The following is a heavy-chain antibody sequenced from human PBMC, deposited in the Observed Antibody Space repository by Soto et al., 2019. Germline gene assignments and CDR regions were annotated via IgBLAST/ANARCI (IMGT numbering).Heavy chain of an antibody. D-gene: IGHD1-26*01. CDR1: DGSINNGDW. CDR3: GTRGIVGPIC. CDR2: VYHNGNT. V-gene: IGHV4-4*02. J-gene: IGHJ4*02. Sequence: QVQLQESGTGLVEPSGTLSLTCNVYDGSINNGDWCSWVRQPPGKGLEWIGEVYHNGNTNYNASLKSRLTVSVDRSRNQFSLRLTSVTPADTAVYYCGTRGIVGPICWRQGTLVTVSS.